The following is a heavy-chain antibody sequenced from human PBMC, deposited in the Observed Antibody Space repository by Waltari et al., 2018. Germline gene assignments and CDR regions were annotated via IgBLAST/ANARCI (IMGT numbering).Heavy chain of an antibody. CDR2: IYYTGTT. V-gene: IGHV4-59*01. D-gene: IGHD3-16*01. J-gene: IGHJ4*02. CDR1: GGSISGYY. CDR3: ARERRYDGFDF. Sequence: QVHLQESGPGLVKPSETLSLTCAVSGGSISGYYWSWLRQPPGQGLEWIGYIYYTGTTHYRPPLKSRATMSVDTSAIQFSPMLASVTAVDTAVYYCARERRYDGFDFWGQGTLATVSS.